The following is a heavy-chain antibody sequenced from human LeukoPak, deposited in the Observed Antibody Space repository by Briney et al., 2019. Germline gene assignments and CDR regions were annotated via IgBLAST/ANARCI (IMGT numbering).Heavy chain of an antibody. Sequence: PGRSLRLSCAASGFTFGDYAMHWVRQAPGKGLEWVSGISWNSGSIVYADSVKGRFTISRDNAMNSLYLQMNSLRADDTALYYCTRSSGYPRNWFDPWGRGTLVTVSS. J-gene: IGHJ5*02. V-gene: IGHV3-9*01. CDR3: TRSSGYPRNWFDP. CDR2: ISWNSGSI. D-gene: IGHD5-12*01. CDR1: GFTFGDYA.